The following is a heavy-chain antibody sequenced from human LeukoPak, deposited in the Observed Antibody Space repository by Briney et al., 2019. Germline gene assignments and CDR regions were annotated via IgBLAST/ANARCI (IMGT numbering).Heavy chain of an antibody. V-gene: IGHV1-8*01. D-gene: IGHD2-2*03. J-gene: IGHJ6*03. CDR2: MNPNSGNT. Sequence: WASVKVSCKASGYTFTSYDINWVRQATGQGHEWMGWMNPNSGNTGYAQKFQGRVTMTRNTSISTAYMELSSLRSEDTAVYYCARRTGYCSSTSCHYYYYMDVWGKGTTVTVSS. CDR3: ARRTGYCSSTSCHYYYYMDV. CDR1: GYTFTSYD.